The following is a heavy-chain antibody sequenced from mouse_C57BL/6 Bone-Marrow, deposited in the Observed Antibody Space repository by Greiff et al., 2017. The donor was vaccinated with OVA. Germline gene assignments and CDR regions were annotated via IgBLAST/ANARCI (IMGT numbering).Heavy chain of an antibody. CDR2: ISYSGST. CDR1: GYSITSDY. J-gene: IGHJ2*01. V-gene: IGHV3-8*01. CDR3: ASGYYFDY. Sequence: EVKVVESGPGLAKPSQTLSLTCSVTGYSITSDYWNWIRKFPGNKLEYIGYISYSGSTYSNPSLKSRISITRDTSKNQYYLQLKSVTTEDTATYYCASGYYFDYWGQGTTLTVSS.